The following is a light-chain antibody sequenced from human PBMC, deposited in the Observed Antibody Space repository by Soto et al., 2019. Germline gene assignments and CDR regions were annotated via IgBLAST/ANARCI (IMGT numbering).Light chain of an antibody. J-gene: IGKJ1*01. CDR3: QQSYSTPRT. CDR1: QSIISY. Sequence: DIQLTPSPTSLAAFVRDRITLPFRASQSIISYLNWFQQKPGKAPKLLIYAATSLQSGVPSRFSGSGSGTDFTLTISSLQPEDFATYYCQQSYSTPRTFGQGTKVDIK. CDR2: AAT. V-gene: IGKV1-39*01.